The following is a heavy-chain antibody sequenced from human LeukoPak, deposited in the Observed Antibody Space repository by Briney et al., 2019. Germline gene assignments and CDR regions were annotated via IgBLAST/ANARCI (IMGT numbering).Heavy chain of an antibody. V-gene: IGHV4-34*01. J-gene: IGHJ4*02. CDR1: GGSFSGYY. D-gene: IGHD2-15*01. CDR3: ATQAAGGPLDY. Sequence: PSETLSLTCAVYGGSFSGYYWSWIRQLPGKGLEWIGEINHSGSTNYNPSLKSRVTISVDTSKNQFSLKLSSVTAADTAVYYCATQAAGGPLDYWGQGTLVTVSS. CDR2: INHSGST.